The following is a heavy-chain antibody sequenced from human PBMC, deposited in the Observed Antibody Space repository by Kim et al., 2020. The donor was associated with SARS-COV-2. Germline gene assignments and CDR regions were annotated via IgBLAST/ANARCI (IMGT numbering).Heavy chain of an antibody. CDR3: AKWARGVIITSTTSPFDH. J-gene: IGHJ4*02. Sequence: GRFTIYRDNSKNTLYLQMSSLRAEDTAVYYCAKWARGVIITSTTSPFDHWGQGTLVTVSS. V-gene: IGHV3-23*01. D-gene: IGHD3-10*01.